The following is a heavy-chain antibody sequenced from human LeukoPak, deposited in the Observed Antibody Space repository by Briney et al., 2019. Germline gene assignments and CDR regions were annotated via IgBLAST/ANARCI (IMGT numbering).Heavy chain of an antibody. J-gene: IGHJ5*02. D-gene: IGHD6-13*01. V-gene: IGHV4-59*12. Sequence: ETLSLTCTVSGGSISSYYWSWIRQPPGKGLEWIGYIHYSGSTNYNPSLKSRLTISVDKSKNLFSLALSSVTAADTAVYYCARGVPAAGAKWFDPWGPGSLVTVYS. CDR3: ARGVPAAGAKWFDP. CDR1: GGSISSYY. CDR2: IHYSGST.